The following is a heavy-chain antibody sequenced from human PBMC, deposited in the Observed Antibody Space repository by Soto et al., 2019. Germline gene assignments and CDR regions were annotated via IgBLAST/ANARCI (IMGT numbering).Heavy chain of an antibody. D-gene: IGHD2-8*01. V-gene: IGHV5-51*01. Sequence: GESLKISCQGFGYSFEKHWIAWVRHRPGKGLEWMGIIYPGDSDTRYGPSFEGQVTISADKSVSTAYLHWRRLKASDSAIYYCARDHNDPGYGMDVWGQGTTVTVSS. CDR3: ARDHNDPGYGMDV. J-gene: IGHJ6*02. CDR1: GYSFEKHW. CDR2: IYPGDSDT.